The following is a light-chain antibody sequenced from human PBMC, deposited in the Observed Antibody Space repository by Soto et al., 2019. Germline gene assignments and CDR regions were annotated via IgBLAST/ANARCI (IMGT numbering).Light chain of an antibody. CDR3: VLYMGSGGYV. CDR1: SGSVSTSYY. J-gene: IGLJ1*01. Sequence: QTVVTQEPSFSVSPGGTVTLTCGLSSGSVSTSYYPSWYQQTPGQAPRTLIYSTNTRSSGVPDRFSGSILGNKAALTITGAQADDESDYYSVLYMGSGGYVFGTGTKVTVL. V-gene: IGLV8-61*01. CDR2: STN.